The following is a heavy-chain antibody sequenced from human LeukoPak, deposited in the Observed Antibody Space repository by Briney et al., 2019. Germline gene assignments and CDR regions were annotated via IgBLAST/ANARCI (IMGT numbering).Heavy chain of an antibody. Sequence: GGSLRLSCTASGFTFGDFAMSWVRQAPGKGLEWVGFIRTKAYGGTTEYAASVKGRFTISRDDSKSIAYLQMNSLKTEDTAVYYRTRGRGYTYGYCFDYWGQGTLVTVSS. V-gene: IGHV3-49*04. CDR3: TRGRGYTYGYCFDY. D-gene: IGHD5-18*01. CDR2: IRTKAYGGTT. CDR1: GFTFGDFA. J-gene: IGHJ4*02.